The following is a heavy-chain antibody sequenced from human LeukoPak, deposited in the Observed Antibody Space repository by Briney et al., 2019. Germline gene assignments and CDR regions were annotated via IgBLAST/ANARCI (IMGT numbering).Heavy chain of an antibody. J-gene: IGHJ4*02. Sequence: KPSETLSLTCTVSGGSISSYYWSWIRQPPGKGREGIGEINHSGSTNYNPSLKSRVTISVDTSKNQFSLTLSSVPAADTAVYYCASPVSGSSGWYYNYWGQGTLVTVSS. CDR3: ASPVSGSSGWYYNY. CDR2: INHSGST. CDR1: GGSISSYY. D-gene: IGHD6-19*01. V-gene: IGHV4-34*01.